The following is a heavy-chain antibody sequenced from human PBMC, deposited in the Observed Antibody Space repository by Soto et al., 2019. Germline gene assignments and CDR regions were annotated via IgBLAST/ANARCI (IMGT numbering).Heavy chain of an antibody. Sequence: GGSLRLSCAASGFTFSSYSMNWVRQAPGKGLEWVSSISSSSSYIYYADSVKGRFTISRDNAKNSLYLQMNSLRAEDTAVYYCARDSLIQLWLFGGKEDYFDYWGQGTLVTVSS. CDR3: ARDSLIQLWLFGGKEDYFDY. V-gene: IGHV3-21*01. CDR1: GFTFSSYS. J-gene: IGHJ4*02. D-gene: IGHD5-18*01. CDR2: ISSSSSYI.